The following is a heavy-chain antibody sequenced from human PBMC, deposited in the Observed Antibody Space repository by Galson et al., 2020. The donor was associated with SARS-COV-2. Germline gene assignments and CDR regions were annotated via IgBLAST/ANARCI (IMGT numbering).Heavy chain of an antibody. CDR3: ARGRGYSYGYTNFDY. V-gene: IGHV5-51*01. Sequence: KVSCKGSGYSFTSHWIGWVRQMPGKGLEWMGIIYPGDSDTRYSPSLQAQVTISADKSISTAYLQWSSLKASDTAMYYCARGRGYSYGYTNFDYWGQGTLVTVSS. J-gene: IGHJ4*02. CDR2: IYPGDSDT. D-gene: IGHD5-18*01. CDR1: GYSFTSHW.